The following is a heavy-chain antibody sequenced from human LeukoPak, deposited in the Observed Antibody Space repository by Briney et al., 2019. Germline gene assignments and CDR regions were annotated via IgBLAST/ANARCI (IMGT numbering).Heavy chain of an antibody. Sequence: SVKVSCKASGGTFGSYAISWVRQAPGQGLEWMGRIIPIFGTANYAQKFQGRVTITTDESTSTAYMELSSLRSEDTAVYYCARALHPSDYYFDYWGQGTLVTVSS. V-gene: IGHV1-69*05. CDR1: GGTFGSYA. CDR2: IIPIFGTA. CDR3: ARALHPSDYYFDY. J-gene: IGHJ4*02.